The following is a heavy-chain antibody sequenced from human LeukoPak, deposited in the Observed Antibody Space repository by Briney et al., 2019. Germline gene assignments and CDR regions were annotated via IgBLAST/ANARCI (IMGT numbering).Heavy chain of an antibody. CDR2: IKKDGSEK. CDR3: ARYIETPRRDLDY. Sequence: GGSLRLSCEASRFTLSSYWMSWVRQAPGKGLEWVARIKKDGSEKHYVDSVKGRFTISRDNAKNSVYLQMSALRAEDTAVYYCARYIETPRRDLDYWGQGTLVTVSS. J-gene: IGHJ4*02. V-gene: IGHV3-7*01. CDR1: RFTLSSYW. D-gene: IGHD4-23*01.